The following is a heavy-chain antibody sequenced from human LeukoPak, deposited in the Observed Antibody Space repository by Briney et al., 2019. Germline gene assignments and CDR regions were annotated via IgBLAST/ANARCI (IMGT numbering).Heavy chain of an antibody. J-gene: IGHJ5*02. CDR2: IYTSGST. CDR3: ARDICCSILAGWFDP. D-gene: IGHD2-2*01. CDR1: GGSISSYY. Sequence: SETLSLTCTVSGGSISSYYWSWIRQPAGRGLEWIGRIYTSGSTNYNPSLKSRVTMSVDTSKNQFSLKLSSVTAADTAVYYCARDICCSILAGWFDPWGQGTLVTVSS. V-gene: IGHV4-4*07.